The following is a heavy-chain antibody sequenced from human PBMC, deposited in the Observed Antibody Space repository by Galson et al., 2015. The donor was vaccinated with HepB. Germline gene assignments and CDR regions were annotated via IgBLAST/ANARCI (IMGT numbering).Heavy chain of an antibody. V-gene: IGHV3-7*01. D-gene: IGHD6-19*01. CDR3: ARDVAVGSFDI. Sequence: SLRLSCAASGFTFSSYWMSWVRQAPGKGLEWVANIKEDGSEKYYVDSVKGRFTVSRDNAKNSLYLQMNSLRAEDTAVYYCARDVAVGSFDIWGQVTMVTVSS. CDR2: IKEDGSEK. J-gene: IGHJ3*02. CDR1: GFTFSSYW.